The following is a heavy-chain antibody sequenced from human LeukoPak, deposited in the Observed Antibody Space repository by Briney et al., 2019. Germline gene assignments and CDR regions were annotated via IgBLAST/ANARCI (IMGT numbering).Heavy chain of an antibody. J-gene: IGHJ4*02. CDR2: FDPEDGET. V-gene: IGHV1-24*01. CDR1: GYTLTELS. Sequence: GASVKVSCKVSGYTLTELSMHWVRQAPGKGLEWMGRFDPEDGETIYAQKFQGRVTMTEDTSTDTAYMELSSLRSEDTAVYYCATHGYYDSSGYYYVDYWGQGTLVTVSS. CDR3: ATHGYYDSSGYYYVDY. D-gene: IGHD3-22*01.